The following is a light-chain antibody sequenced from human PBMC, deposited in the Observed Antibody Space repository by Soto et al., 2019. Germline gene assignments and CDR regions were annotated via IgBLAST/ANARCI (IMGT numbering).Light chain of an antibody. J-gene: IGLJ2*01. CDR2: NTN. Sequence: QTVVTQEPSFSVSPGRTVTLTCGLTSDSVSPSHNPSWYQQPPGQAPRALIYNTNTRSSGVPDRFSGAILGNNAALTISGAEADDEGDYYCDLYGRRAIVLFGAGTKFTVL. V-gene: IGLV8-61*01. CDR3: DLYGRRAIVL. CDR1: SDSVSPSHN.